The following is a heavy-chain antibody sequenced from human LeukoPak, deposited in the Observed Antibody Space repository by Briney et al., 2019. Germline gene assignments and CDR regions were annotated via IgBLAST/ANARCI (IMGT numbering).Heavy chain of an antibody. V-gene: IGHV3-7*01. J-gene: IGHJ4*02. CDR3: ATGAAAAGSGIFDY. CDR2: IKQDEGEK. Sequence: GGSLRLFCAASGFTFSNYWMSWVRHAPGKGLEWVANIKQDEGEKYYVDSVKGRFTISRDNAKNSLYLQMNSLRAEDTAVYYCATGAAAAGSGIFDYWGQGTLVTVPS. CDR1: GFTFSNYW. D-gene: IGHD6-13*01.